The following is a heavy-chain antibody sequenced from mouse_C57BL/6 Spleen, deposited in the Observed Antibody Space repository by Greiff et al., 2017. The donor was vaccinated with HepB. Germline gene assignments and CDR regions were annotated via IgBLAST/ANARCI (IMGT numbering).Heavy chain of an antibody. CDR1: GYTFTSYG. CDR3: ARGNYYSAY. J-gene: IGHJ3*01. Sequence: QVQLQQSGAELARPGASVKLSCKASGYTFTSYGISWVKQRTGQGLEWIGEIYPRSGNTYSNEKFKGKATLTADKSSSTAYMELRSLTSEDSAVYFCARGNYYSAYWGQGTLVTVSA. D-gene: IGHD2-12*01. V-gene: IGHV1-81*01. CDR2: IYPRSGNT.